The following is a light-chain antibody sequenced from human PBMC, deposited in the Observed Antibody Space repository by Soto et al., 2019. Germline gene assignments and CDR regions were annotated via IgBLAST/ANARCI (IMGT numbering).Light chain of an antibody. CDR2: DVI. V-gene: IGLV2-8*01. Sequence: QSVLTQPPSASGSPGQSVTISCTGTSSDVGGYNSVSWFRQHPGKAPKLMIYDVIKRPSGVPGRFSGSKSGNTASLTVSGLQAEDEADYYCSSFGGSDNVLFGGGTKVTVL. J-gene: IGLJ2*01. CDR1: SSDVGGYNS. CDR3: SSFGGSDNVL.